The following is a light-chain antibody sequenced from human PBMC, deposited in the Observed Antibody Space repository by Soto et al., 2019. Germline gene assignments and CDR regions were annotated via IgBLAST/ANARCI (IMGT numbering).Light chain of an antibody. CDR3: QSYDSSLSGSV. CDR1: GSNIGATYD. J-gene: IGLJ2*01. Sequence: QSVLTQPPSVSGAPGQRVTISCTGSGSNIGATYDVHWYQHLPGTAPKLLIYGNHNRPSGVPDRFSGSRSGNSGSLVITGLQAEDEADYYCQSYDSSLSGSVFGGGTKVTVL. CDR2: GNH. V-gene: IGLV1-40*01.